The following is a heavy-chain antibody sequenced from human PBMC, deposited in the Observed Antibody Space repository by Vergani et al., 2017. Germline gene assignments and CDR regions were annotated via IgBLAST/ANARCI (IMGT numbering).Heavy chain of an antibody. Sequence: QVQLQESGPGLVKPSETLSLTCTVSGGSISGYYWSWIRQPPGRGLEWIGHIYTSGRTKYNPSLQSRVTMSVDTSKNQLSLNLSSVTAADTAVYYCARHQSLYTNFVVTRYGMDVWGQGTTVTVAS. CDR1: GGSISGYY. CDR3: ARHQSLYTNFVVTRYGMDV. CDR2: IYTSGRT. J-gene: IGHJ6*02. D-gene: IGHD2-21*01. V-gene: IGHV4-4*09.